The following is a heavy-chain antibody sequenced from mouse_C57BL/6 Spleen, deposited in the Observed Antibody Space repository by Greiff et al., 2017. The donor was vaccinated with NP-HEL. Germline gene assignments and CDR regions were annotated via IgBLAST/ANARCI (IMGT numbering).Heavy chain of an antibody. J-gene: IGHJ4*01. CDR2: ISYDGSN. V-gene: IGHV3-6*01. D-gene: IGHD1-1*02. CDR3: ARVGVVPDYYAMDY. Sequence: EVKLMESGPGLVKPSQSLSLTCSVTGYSITSGYYWNWIRQFPGNKLEWMGYISYDGSNNYNPSLKNRISITRDTSKNQFFLKLNSVTTEDTATYYCARVGVVPDYYAMDYWGQGTSVTVSS. CDR1: GYSITSGYY.